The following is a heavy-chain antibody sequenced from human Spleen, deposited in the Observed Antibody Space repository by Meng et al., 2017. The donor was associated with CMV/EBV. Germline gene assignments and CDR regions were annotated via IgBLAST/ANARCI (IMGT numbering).Heavy chain of an antibody. J-gene: IGHJ5*02. Sequence: ASVKVSCKASGYTFTSYGISWVRQAPGQGLEWMGWINPNSGGTNYAQKFQGRVTMTRDTSISTAYMELSRLRSDDTVVYYCARDKAGITGWFDPWGQGTLVTVSS. CDR2: INPNSGGT. CDR1: GYTFTSYG. CDR3: ARDKAGITGWFDP. V-gene: IGHV1-2*02. D-gene: IGHD1-20*01.